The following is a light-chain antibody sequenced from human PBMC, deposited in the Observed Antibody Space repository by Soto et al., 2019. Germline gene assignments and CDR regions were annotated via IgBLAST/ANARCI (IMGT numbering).Light chain of an antibody. CDR3: QQYDNLPLT. V-gene: IGKV1-33*01. J-gene: IGKJ4*01. Sequence: DLQMTQSPPSLSASVGDRVTISCQASQDINNYLNWYQQKPGKAPKLLIHDASTLESGVPSRFSGSGSGTDFTFTISSLQPEDVATYYCQQYDNLPLTFGGGTKVEIK. CDR1: QDINNY. CDR2: DAS.